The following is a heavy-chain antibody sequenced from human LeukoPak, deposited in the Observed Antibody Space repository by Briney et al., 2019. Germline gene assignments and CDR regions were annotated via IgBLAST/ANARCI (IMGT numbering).Heavy chain of an antibody. J-gene: IGHJ5*02. V-gene: IGHV4-59*12. CDR2: IYHSGST. CDR3: ARGINYGGNSMRWFDP. Sequence: SSETLSLTCTVSGGSISSYYWSWIRQPPGKGLEWIGEIYHSGSTYYNPSLKSRVTISVDTSKNQFSLKLSSVTAADTAVYYCARGINYGGNSMRWFDPWGQGTLVTVSS. D-gene: IGHD4-23*01. CDR1: GGSISSYY.